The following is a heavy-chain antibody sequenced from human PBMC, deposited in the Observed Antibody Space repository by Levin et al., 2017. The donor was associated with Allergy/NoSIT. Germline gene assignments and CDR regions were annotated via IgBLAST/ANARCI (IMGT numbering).Heavy chain of an antibody. D-gene: IGHD3-16*01. CDR1: GGSFSGYY. J-gene: IGHJ6*02. V-gene: IGHV4-34*01. Sequence: SETLSLTCAVYGGSFSGYYWSWIRQPPGKGLEWIGEINHSGSTNYNPSLKSRVTISVDTSKNQFSLKLSSVTAADTAVYYCARIGVQTRYYYYGMDVWGQGTTVTVSS. CDR2: INHSGST. CDR3: ARIGVQTRYYYYGMDV.